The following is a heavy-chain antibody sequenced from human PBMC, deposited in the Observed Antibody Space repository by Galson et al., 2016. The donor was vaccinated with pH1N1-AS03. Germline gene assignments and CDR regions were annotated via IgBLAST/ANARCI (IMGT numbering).Heavy chain of an antibody. Sequence: QSGAEVKKPGESLRISCQGSGHSFDSYWITWVRQMPGKSLEWMGRINPLDSYNDYNPSFQGHVSFSVDKSIHTAYLQWSSLEASDTGICYCARQGTTVTANHVWLDTWGQGTLVTVSS. CDR3: ARQGTTVTANHVWLDT. CDR1: GHSFDSYW. D-gene: IGHD1-14*01. J-gene: IGHJ5*02. CDR2: INPLDSYN. V-gene: IGHV5-10-1*01.